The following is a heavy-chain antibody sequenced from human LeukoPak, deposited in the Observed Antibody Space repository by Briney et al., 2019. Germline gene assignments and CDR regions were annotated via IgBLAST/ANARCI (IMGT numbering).Heavy chain of an antibody. J-gene: IGHJ4*02. Sequence: GGSLRLSCAASGFTFSNYAMSWVRQAPGKGLEWVSTASGSASNTYYADSVKGRFTISRDNSKTTLYLQMSSLRADDTAVYYCAKGFQTYGELSFDVWGQGILVAVSS. V-gene: IGHV3-23*01. CDR2: ASGSASNT. D-gene: IGHD4-17*01. CDR1: GFTFSNYA. CDR3: AKGFQTYGELSFDV.